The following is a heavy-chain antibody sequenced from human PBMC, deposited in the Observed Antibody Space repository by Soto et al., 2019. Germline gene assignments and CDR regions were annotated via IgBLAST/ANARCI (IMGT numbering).Heavy chain of an antibody. CDR1: XFPLRYSKVG. V-gene: IGHV2-5*02. J-gene: IGHJ5*02. D-gene: IGHD3-10*01. CDR2: IYCDDDK. Sequence: ESAATLGKPTQTVGLTCTFWXFPLRYSKVGVGWIRQPPGKALEWLALIYCDDDKRYSPALKSRLSRTKDSSKNQVVHTMTNMDPVDTATYYCVPRHTDLATGSVRAHSFDPCGTAILVTASS. CDR3: VPRHTDLATGSVRAHSFDP.